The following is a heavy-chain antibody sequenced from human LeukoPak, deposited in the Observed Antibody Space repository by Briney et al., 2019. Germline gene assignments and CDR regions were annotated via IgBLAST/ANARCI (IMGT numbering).Heavy chain of an antibody. CDR3: ARGAVIVVVPAAIAWFDP. CDR1: GYTFTGYY. Sequence: ASVKVSCKASGYTFTGYYMHWVRQAPGRGLGWMGWINPNSGGTNYAQKFQGRVTMTRDTSISTAYMELSRLRSDDTAVYYCARGAVIVVVPAAIAWFDPWGQGTLVTVSS. CDR2: INPNSGGT. V-gene: IGHV1-2*02. J-gene: IGHJ5*02. D-gene: IGHD2-2*02.